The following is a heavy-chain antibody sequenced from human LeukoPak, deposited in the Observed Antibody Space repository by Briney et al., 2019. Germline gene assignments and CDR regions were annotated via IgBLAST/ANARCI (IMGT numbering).Heavy chain of an antibody. V-gene: IGHV3-33*06. CDR1: GFTFSHYV. D-gene: IGHD4-11*01. CDR2: IWSDGSDK. Sequence: GGSLRLSCAASGFTFSHYVMHWVRQTPGAGLEWVAVIWSDGSDKYYAKSVKGRFTISRDNSKNSLFLQMNSLRAEDTAVYYCAKDAQRGFDYSNSLQNWGQGILVTVSS. CDR3: AKDAQRGFDYSNSLQN. J-gene: IGHJ1*01.